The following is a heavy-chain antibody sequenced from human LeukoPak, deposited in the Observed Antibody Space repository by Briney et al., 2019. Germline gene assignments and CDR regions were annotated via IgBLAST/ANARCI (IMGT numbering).Heavy chain of an antibody. Sequence: SVPVSCKASGGTFSSYAINGVRQAPGQELEWMGRIIPIFGTANYAQKFQGRCTITADKSTSTAYMELSSLRSEDTAVYYCARDTIFGVVIENYYYYGMDVWGQGTTVTVSS. CDR1: GGTFSSYA. CDR2: IIPIFGTA. V-gene: IGHV1-69*06. J-gene: IGHJ6*02. CDR3: ARDTIFGVVIENYYYYGMDV. D-gene: IGHD3-3*01.